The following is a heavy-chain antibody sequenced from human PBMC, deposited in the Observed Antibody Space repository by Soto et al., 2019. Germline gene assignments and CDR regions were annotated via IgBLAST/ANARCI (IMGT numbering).Heavy chain of an antibody. CDR3: ARDLGGP. D-gene: IGHD1-26*01. V-gene: IGHV3-7*05. CDR2: IKEDGSEK. Sequence: EVQLVESGGGLVQPGGSLRLSCTASGFTFSSYWMNWVRQAPGKGLEWVGNIKEDGSEKFYVDSVKGRFTISRDNAKNSLYLDMNSLRVEEPAIYFCARDLGGPWGQGTLVTVSS. CDR1: GFTFSSYW. J-gene: IGHJ5*02.